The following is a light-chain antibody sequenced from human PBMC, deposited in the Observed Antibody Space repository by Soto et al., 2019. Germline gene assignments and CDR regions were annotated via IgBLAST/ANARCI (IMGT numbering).Light chain of an antibody. J-gene: IGLJ1*01. CDR2: GNT. V-gene: IGLV1-40*01. CDR3: QSSDSSLSALHG. Sequence: QSVLTQPPSVSGAPGQRITISCTGSHSHLGAGYDVYWYQQFPGTAPKLLIFGNTKRPSGVPDRFSGSKSVSSASLAITGLQAEYEADCYCQSSDSSLSALHGFGTGTKVAVL. CDR1: HSHLGAGYD.